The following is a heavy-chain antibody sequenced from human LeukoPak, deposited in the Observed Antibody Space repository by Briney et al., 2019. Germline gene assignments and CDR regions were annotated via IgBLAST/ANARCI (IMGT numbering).Heavy chain of an antibody. D-gene: IGHD6-19*01. CDR3: AKDRRAVAGTRFDY. CDR1: GFTLSSYG. CDR2: IWYDGSNK. J-gene: IGHJ4*02. Sequence: GRSLRLSCAASGFTLSSYGMHWVRQAPGKGLEWVAVIWYDGSNKYYADSVKGRFTISRDNSKNTLYLQMNSLRAEDTAVYYCAKDRRAVAGTRFDYWGQGTLVTVSS. V-gene: IGHV3-33*06.